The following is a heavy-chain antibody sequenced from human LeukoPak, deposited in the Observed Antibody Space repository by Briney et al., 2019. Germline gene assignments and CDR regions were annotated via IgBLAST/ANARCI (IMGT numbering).Heavy chain of an antibody. CDR2: ISSSSSYI. J-gene: IGHJ6*03. V-gene: IGHV3-21*01. D-gene: IGHD6-13*01. Sequence: WGSLTLPCAASGFTFSSYSMNWVRQAPGKGLEWVSSISSSSSYIYYADSVKGRFTISRDNAKNSLYLQMNSLRAEDTAVYYCARGLAAADYYMDVWGKGTTVTVSS. CDR3: ARGLAAADYYMDV. CDR1: GFTFSSYS.